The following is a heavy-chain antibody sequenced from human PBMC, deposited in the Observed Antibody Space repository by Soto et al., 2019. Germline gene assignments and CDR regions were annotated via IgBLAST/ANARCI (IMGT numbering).Heavy chain of an antibody. V-gene: IGHV1-69*13. CDR1: GGTFSSYA. J-gene: IGHJ3*02. D-gene: IGHD1-26*01. CDR3: ARVGPYSGGYGAFDI. Sequence: ASVKVSCKASGGTFSSYAISWVRQAPGKGLEWMGGIIPIFGTANYAQKFQGRVTITADESTSTAYMELSSLRSEDTAVYYCARVGPYSGGYGAFDIWGQGTMVTVSS. CDR2: IIPIFGTA.